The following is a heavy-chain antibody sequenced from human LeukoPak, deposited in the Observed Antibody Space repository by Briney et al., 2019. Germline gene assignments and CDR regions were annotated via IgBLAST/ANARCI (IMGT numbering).Heavy chain of an antibody. J-gene: IGHJ4*02. CDR3: ARGRQCDY. CDR1: GFTFSSFA. Sequence: GGSLRLSCAASGFTFSSFALSWVRQAPGKGLEWVSSISGSGDSTYYMESVKGRFTISRDNSENTLYLQMNSLRADDTAVYYCARGRQCDYWGQGTLVTVSS. CDR2: ISGSGDST. V-gene: IGHV3-23*01. D-gene: IGHD4-11*01.